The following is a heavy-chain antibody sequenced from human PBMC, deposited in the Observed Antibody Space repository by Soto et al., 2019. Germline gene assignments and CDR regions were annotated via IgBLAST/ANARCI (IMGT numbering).Heavy chain of an antibody. V-gene: IGHV1-18*04. D-gene: IGHD3-3*01. CDR2: ISAYNGNT. Sequence: ASVKVSCKASGYTFTSYGISWVRQAPGQGLEWMGWISAYNGNTNYAQKLQGRVTMTTDTSTSTAYMELRSLRSDDTAAYYCARDMGATIFGVVYYYYGMDVWGQGTTVTVSS. J-gene: IGHJ6*02. CDR1: GYTFTSYG. CDR3: ARDMGATIFGVVYYYYGMDV.